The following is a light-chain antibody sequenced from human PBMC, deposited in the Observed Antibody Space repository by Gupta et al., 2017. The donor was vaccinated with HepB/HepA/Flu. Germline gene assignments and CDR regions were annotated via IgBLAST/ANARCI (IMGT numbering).Light chain of an antibody. Sequence: EMVMTQSPATLSVSPGERATLSCRASQSVSSNLAWYQQKPGQAPRLLIYGASTGATGIPARFSGSGSGTEFTLTISSLQSEDFAVYYCQHYNNWPPWTFGQGTKVEIK. CDR2: GAS. CDR1: QSVSSN. V-gene: IGKV3-15*01. J-gene: IGKJ1*01. CDR3: QHYNNWPPWT.